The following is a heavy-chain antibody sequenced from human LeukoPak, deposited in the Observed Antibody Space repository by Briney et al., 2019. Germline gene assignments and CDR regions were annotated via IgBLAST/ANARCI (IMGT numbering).Heavy chain of an antibody. V-gene: IGHV1-69*05. CDR1: GGTFSSYA. CDR3: ARGRGDYYDSSGYYQPRQYYFDY. D-gene: IGHD3-22*01. CDR2: IIPIFGTA. J-gene: IGHJ4*02. Sequence: SVKVSCKASGGTFSSYAISWVRQAPGQGLEWMGGIIPIFGTANYAQKFQGRVTITTDESTSTAYMELSSLRSEDTAVYYCARGRGDYYDSSGYYQPRQYYFDYWGQGTLVTVSS.